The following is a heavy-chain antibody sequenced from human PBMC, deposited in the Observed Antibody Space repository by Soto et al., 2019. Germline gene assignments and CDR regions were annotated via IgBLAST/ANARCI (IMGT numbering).Heavy chain of an antibody. CDR2: INPNSGGT. CDR3: ARGDFDSSANYYAGWFDP. J-gene: IGHJ5*02. D-gene: IGHD3-22*01. V-gene: IGHV1-2*02. CDR1: GYTFTGYY. Sequence: QVQLVQSGAEVKKPGASVKVSCKASGYTFTGYYMHWLRQAPGQGLEWMGWINPNSGGTKYAQKFQGSVTMTNDTSISTAYMELSRLGSDDTAVYYCARGDFDSSANYYAGWFDPWGQGTLVTVSS.